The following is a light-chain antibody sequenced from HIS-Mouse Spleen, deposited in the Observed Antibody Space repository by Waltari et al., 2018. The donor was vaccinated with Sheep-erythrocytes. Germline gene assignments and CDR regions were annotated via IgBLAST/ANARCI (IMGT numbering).Light chain of an antibody. J-gene: IGLJ2*01. CDR1: SSDVGGYKY. CDR2: DVS. V-gene: IGLV2-14*03. Sequence: QSALTQPASVSGSPGQSITISCTGTSSDVGGYKYVSWYQQHPGKAPKVMIYDVSNRPSGVSNRFSGSNSGNTATLTISGTQAMDEADYYCQAWDSSTAVFGGGTKLTVL. CDR3: QAWDSSTAV.